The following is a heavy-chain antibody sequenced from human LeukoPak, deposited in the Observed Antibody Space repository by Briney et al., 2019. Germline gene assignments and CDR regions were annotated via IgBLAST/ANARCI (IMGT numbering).Heavy chain of an antibody. J-gene: IGHJ3*02. CDR3: ARDGDYYGSGSYWSVGAFDI. V-gene: IGHV4-59*01. CDR2: MYYSGST. CDR1: GGSISGYY. Sequence: SETLSLTCTVSGGSISGYYWNWIRQSPGKGLEWIGYMYYSGSTNYNPSLKSRVTMSLDMSKNQFSLKLSSVTAADTAVYFCARDGDYYGSGSYWSVGAFDIWGQGTMVTVSS. D-gene: IGHD3-10*01.